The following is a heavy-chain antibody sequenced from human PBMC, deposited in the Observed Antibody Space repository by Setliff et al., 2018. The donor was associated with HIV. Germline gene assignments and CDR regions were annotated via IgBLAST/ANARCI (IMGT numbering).Heavy chain of an antibody. CDR2: IWYDGSKM. CDR1: GFTFDDYG. D-gene: IGHD7-27*01. V-gene: IGHV3-33*08. J-gene: IGHJ4*02. Sequence: PGGSLRLSCAASGFTFDDYGMTWVRQAPGKGLEWVSLIWYDGSKMFYADSVRGRFTITRDNSKNRLYLQMKNLRVEDTAVYYCARDWFSLGINYWGQGTLVTVSS. CDR3: ARDWFSLGINY.